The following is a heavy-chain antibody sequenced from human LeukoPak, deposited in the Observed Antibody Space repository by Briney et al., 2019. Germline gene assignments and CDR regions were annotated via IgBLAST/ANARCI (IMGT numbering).Heavy chain of an antibody. J-gene: IGHJ5*02. CDR2: INPNSGGT. V-gene: IGHV1-2*02. CDR1: GYTLTGYY. D-gene: IGHD6-13*01. CDR3: AREDSRSWSNWFDP. Sequence: ASVKVSCKASGYTLTGYYMHWVRQAPGQGLEWMGWINPNSGGTNYAQKFQGRVTMTRDTSISTAYMELSRLRSDDTAVYYCAREDSRSWSNWFDPWGQGTLVTVSS.